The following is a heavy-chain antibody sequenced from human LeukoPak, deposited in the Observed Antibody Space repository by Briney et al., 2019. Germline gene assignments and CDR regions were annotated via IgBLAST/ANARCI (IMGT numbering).Heavy chain of an antibody. V-gene: IGHV3-33*06. D-gene: IGHD1-26*01. CDR1: GFTFSNFG. J-gene: IGHJ5*02. Sequence: GGSLRLSCAASGFTFSNFGMHWVRQAPGKGGEWVAVIWYDGSNKYYGDSVKGRFTISRENYKKTVYLKMDRLRGEDTAVYYCAKDQKHGTYFPHTSWGQGTLVTVSS. CDR3: AKDQKHGTYFPHTS. CDR2: IWYDGSNK.